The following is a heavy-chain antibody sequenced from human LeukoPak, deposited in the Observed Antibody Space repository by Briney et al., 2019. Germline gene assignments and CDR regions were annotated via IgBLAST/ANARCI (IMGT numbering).Heavy chain of an antibody. Sequence: SETLSLTCAVYGGSFSGYYWSWIRQPPGKGLEWIGEINHSGSTNYNPSLKSRVTISVDTSKDQFSLKLSSVTAADTAVYYCARGGYYGSGNDFRFDPWGQGTLVTVSS. J-gene: IGHJ5*02. CDR1: GGSFSGYY. D-gene: IGHD3-10*01. V-gene: IGHV4-34*01. CDR3: ARGGYYGSGNDFRFDP. CDR2: INHSGST.